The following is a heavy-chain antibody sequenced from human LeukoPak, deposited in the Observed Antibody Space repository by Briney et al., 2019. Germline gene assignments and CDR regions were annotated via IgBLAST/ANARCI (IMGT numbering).Heavy chain of an antibody. V-gene: IGHV3-74*01. CDR2: INVDGSTT. Sequence: PGGSLRLSCAASGFTFSSXXXXXVRQAPGKGXVWVSRINVDGSTTTXXDSVKGRFTISRDNAKNTLYLQMNSLRGEDTAVYYCARTFGNNYGDYWGHGTLVTVSS. CDR1: GFTFSSXX. J-gene: IGHJ4*01. CDR3: ARTFGNNYGDY. D-gene: IGHD5-18*01.